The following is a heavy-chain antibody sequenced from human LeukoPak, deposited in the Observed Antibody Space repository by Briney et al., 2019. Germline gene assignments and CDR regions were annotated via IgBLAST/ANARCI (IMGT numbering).Heavy chain of an antibody. V-gene: IGHV4-39*01. CDR3: ARRNPSCSSTSCYDEGLFDY. Sequence: SSETLSLTCTVSGGSISSSSYYWGWIRQPPGKGLEWLGSIYYSGSTYYNPSLTSRVTISVDTSKNQFSLKLSSVTAADTAVYYCARRNPSCSSTSCYDEGLFDYWGQGTLVTVSS. J-gene: IGHJ4*02. CDR1: GGSISSSSYY. CDR2: IYYSGST. D-gene: IGHD2-2*01.